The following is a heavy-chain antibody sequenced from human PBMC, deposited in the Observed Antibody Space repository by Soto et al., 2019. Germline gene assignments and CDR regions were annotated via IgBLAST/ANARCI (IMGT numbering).Heavy chain of an antibody. CDR3: ARVEAVACLYNYRGLDV. CDR1: GGTFSNYA. J-gene: IGHJ6*04. CDR2: IVPIFGTT. D-gene: IGHD6-19*01. Sequence: QVQLVQSGAEVKKPGSSVKVSCKVSGGTFSNYAIAWVRLAPGHGLEWMGGIVPIFGTTYNTQKFQGRATIIADDSTTTAYLEMSSLRSEDTAIYYGARVEAVACLYNYRGLDVWGKGTAVTVSS. V-gene: IGHV1-69*12.